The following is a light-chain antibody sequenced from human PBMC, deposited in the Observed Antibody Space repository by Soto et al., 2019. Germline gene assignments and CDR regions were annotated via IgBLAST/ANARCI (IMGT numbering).Light chain of an antibody. CDR3: SSSTSSSTPLV. J-gene: IGLJ2*01. Sequence: QSALTQPASVSGSPGQSITISCTGTSSDAGGYNYVSWYQQHPGKAPKLMIYDVSNRPSGVSKRFSGSKSGNTASLTISGLQAEDEADYYCSSSTSSSTPLVFGGGTKLTIL. V-gene: IGLV2-14*01. CDR2: DVS. CDR1: SSDAGGYNY.